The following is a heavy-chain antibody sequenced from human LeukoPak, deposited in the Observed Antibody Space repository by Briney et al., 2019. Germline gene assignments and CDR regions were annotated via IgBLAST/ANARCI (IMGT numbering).Heavy chain of an antibody. CDR3: ARAGTQIVVVPAAMGFDY. V-gene: IGHV1-18*01. Sequence: ASVKVSCKASGYTFTSYGISWVRQAPGQGLEWMGWISAYNGNANYAQKLQGRVTMTTDTSTSTAYMELRSLRSDDTAVYYCARAGTQIVVVPAAMGFDYWGQGTLVTVSS. D-gene: IGHD2-2*01. CDR2: ISAYNGNA. CDR1: GYTFTSYG. J-gene: IGHJ4*02.